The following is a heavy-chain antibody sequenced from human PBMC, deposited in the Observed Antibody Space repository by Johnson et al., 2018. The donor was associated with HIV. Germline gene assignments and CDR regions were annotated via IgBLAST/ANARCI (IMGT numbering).Heavy chain of an antibody. J-gene: IGHJ3*02. V-gene: IGHV3-30*04. D-gene: IGHD6-6*01. CDR2: ISYDGSNK. CDR3: AGAAQLAGGAFDI. CDR1: GFTFSSYA. Sequence: QVQLVESGGGVVQPGRSLRLSCAASGFTFSSYAMHWVRQAPGKGLEWVAVISYDGSNKYYADSVKGRFTISSDNSKNTLYLQMNSLRAEATAEYYCAGAAQLAGGAFDIWGQGTMVTVSS.